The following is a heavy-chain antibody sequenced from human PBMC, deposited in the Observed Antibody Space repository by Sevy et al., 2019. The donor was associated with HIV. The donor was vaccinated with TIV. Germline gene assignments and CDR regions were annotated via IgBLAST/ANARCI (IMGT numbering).Heavy chain of an antibody. D-gene: IGHD3-16*01. CDR3: VRDHHLRGRHWFDS. CDR2: MDYGGKT. CDR1: GGSLVSPTFY. Sequence: SETLSLTCTASGGSLVSPTFYWGWVRQPPGERLEWIAAMDYGGKTYYNPSLKDRLAMSIDTSKNQFSLNLTSVTAADAAVYHCVRDHHLRGRHWFDSWGQGALVTVSS. J-gene: IGHJ5*01. V-gene: IGHV4-39*02.